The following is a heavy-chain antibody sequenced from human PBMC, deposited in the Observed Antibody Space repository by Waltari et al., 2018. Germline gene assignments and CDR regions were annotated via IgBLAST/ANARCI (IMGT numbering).Heavy chain of an antibody. CDR1: GFTCSSYS. D-gene: IGHD6-19*01. Sequence: EVQLVESGGGLVKPGESLRLSCAASGFTCSSYSMNWVRQAPGKGMDWVSSISSGGNYIYYADSVKGRFTISRDNAKSSLFLQMDSLRVEDTAVYYCGRGDVSVAGINDDWGQGVLVTVSS. CDR2: ISSGGNYI. CDR3: GRGDVSVAGINDD. J-gene: IGHJ4*02. V-gene: IGHV3-21*04.